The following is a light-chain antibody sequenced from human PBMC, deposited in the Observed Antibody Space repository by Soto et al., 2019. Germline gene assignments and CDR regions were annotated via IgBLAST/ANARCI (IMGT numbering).Light chain of an antibody. Sequence: DIQMTQSPSSLSASVGDRVTITCRASQSISSYLNWYQQKPGKAPKLLISAASSLQSGVPSRFRGSGSGTDFTLAISSLQPEDFATYYCQQSYVTPWTFGQGTKVDIK. J-gene: IGKJ1*01. CDR3: QQSYVTPWT. CDR2: AAS. V-gene: IGKV1-39*01. CDR1: QSISSY.